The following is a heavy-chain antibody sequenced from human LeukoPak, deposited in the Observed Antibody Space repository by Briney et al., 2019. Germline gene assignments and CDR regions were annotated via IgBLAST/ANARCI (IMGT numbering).Heavy chain of an antibody. CDR2: INPNSGGT. D-gene: IGHD3-22*01. V-gene: IGHV1-2*02. CDR1: GYTFTGYY. CDR3: ARDQVGYSDSSNYYSHIFDY. J-gene: IGHJ4*02. Sequence: GASVQVSCKASGYTFTGYYVHWVRQAPGQGLEWMGWINPNSGGTFYPQNFQGRVTMTRDTSTTTAYMELSRLRSDDTAVYYCARDQVGYSDSSNYYSHIFDYWGRGTLVTVSS.